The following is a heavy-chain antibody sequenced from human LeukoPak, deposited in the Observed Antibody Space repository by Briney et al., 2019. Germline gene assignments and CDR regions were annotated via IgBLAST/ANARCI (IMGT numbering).Heavy chain of an antibody. D-gene: IGHD3-3*01. CDR1: GYTFTSYG. Sequence: ASVKVSCKASGYTFTSYGISWVRQAPGQGLEWMGWISAYNGNTNYAQKLQGRVTMTTDTSTSTAYMELRSLRSDDTAVYYCARDGALITIFGVVPYPYYMDVWGKGTTVTVSS. CDR2: ISAYNGNT. CDR3: ARDGALITIFGVVPYPYYMDV. V-gene: IGHV1-18*01. J-gene: IGHJ6*03.